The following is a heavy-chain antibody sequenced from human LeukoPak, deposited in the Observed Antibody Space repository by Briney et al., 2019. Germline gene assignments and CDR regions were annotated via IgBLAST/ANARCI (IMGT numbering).Heavy chain of an antibody. CDR3: AKVVVVITVRDYFDY. Sequence: PSETLSLTCAVSGGSISSSNWWSWVRQPPGKGLEWIGEIYHSGSTNYNPSLKSRVTISVDKSKNQFSLKLSSVTAADTAVYYCAKVVVVITVRDYFDYWGQGTLVTVSS. D-gene: IGHD3-22*01. CDR1: GGSISSSNW. CDR2: IYHSGST. J-gene: IGHJ4*02. V-gene: IGHV4-4*02.